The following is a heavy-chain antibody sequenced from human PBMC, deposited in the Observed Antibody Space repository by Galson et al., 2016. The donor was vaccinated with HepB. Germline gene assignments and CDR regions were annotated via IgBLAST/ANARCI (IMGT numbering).Heavy chain of an antibody. CDR2: IGQDGTEK. CDR1: GFIFSNYW. Sequence: SLRLSCAGSGFIFSNYWMSWVRQAPGKGLEWMANIGQDGTEKYYVDSVKGRFTISRDNAKNSLYLHMNRLRAEDTALYYCARQRTTSADLGLECWGQGTLVTVSS. V-gene: IGHV3-7*03. D-gene: IGHD2-2*01. CDR3: ARQRTTSADLGLEC. J-gene: IGHJ4*02.